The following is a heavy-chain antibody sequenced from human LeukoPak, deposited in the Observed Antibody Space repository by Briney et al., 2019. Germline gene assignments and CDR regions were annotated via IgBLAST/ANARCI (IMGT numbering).Heavy chain of an antibody. CDR2: ISDEGSFT. D-gene: IGHD3-3*01. CDR3: TRGRPGYYFDY. CDR1: GFTFSANW. Sequence: PGGSLRLSCAASGFTFSANWMHWVPHAPGRGLVWVSVISDEGSFTNYADSVKGRFTISRDNAKNTLYLQMSSLRAEDTAVYYCTRGRPGYYFDYWGQGALVSVSP. J-gene: IGHJ4*02. V-gene: IGHV3-74*01.